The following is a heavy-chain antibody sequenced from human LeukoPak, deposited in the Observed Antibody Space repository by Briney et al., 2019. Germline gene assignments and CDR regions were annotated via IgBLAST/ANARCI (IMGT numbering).Heavy chain of an antibody. CDR1: GFTFTSSA. J-gene: IGHJ3*02. Sequence: SVEVSCKASGFTFTSSAMQWVRQARGQRLEWIGWIAVGSGNTNYAQKFQERVTITRDMSTSTAYMELSSLRSEDTAVYYCAADITGTTWYAFDIWSQGTMVTVSS. CDR3: AADITGTTWYAFDI. CDR2: IAVGSGNT. V-gene: IGHV1-58*02. D-gene: IGHD1-20*01.